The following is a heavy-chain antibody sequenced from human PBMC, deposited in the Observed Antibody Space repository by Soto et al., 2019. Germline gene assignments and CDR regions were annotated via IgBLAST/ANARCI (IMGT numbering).Heavy chain of an antibody. D-gene: IGHD2-2*01. Sequence: QVQLVQSGAEVKKPGASVKVSCKASGYTFTSYYMHWVRQAPGQGLEWMGIINPSGGSTSYAQKFQGRVNMTRDTSTSTVYMELSSLRSEDTAVYYCARGDIVVVPAAMSYYYYMDVWGKGTTVTVSS. V-gene: IGHV1-46*03. J-gene: IGHJ6*03. CDR3: ARGDIVVVPAAMSYYYYMDV. CDR2: INPSGGST. CDR1: GYTFTSYY.